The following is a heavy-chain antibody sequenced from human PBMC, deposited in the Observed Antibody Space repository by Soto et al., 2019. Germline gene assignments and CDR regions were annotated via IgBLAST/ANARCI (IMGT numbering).Heavy chain of an antibody. J-gene: IGHJ4*02. Sequence: EVQLVESGGGLVQPGGYLRLSCVVSGFTFSSSWMHWVRQGPGKGLVWVSRMNVDGSTINYADSVKGRFTTSRDNAKNTLYLQMNSLRAEDTAGYYCAKAHTRLVATLEGYWGQGTLLTVSS. CDR1: GFTFSSSW. CDR2: MNVDGSTI. D-gene: IGHD5-12*01. V-gene: IGHV3-74*01. CDR3: AKAHTRLVATLEGY.